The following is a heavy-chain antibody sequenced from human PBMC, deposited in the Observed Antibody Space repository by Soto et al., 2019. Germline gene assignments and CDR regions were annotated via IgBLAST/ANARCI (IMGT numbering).Heavy chain of an antibody. V-gene: IGHV3-53*01. J-gene: IGHJ4*02. CDR1: GFTVSSNY. D-gene: IGHD3-22*01. Sequence: EVQLVESGGGLIQPGGSLRLSCAASGFTVSSNYMSWVRQAPGKGLEWVSVIYSGGSTYYADSVKGRFTISRDNAQNTLYLQMNSMRAEDTAVYYCARNYYDSGGGFDYWGQGTLVTVSS. CDR2: IYSGGST. CDR3: ARNYYDSGGGFDY.